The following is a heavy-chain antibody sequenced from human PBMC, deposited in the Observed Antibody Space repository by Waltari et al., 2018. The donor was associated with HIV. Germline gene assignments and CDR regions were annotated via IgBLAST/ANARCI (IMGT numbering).Heavy chain of an antibody. CDR2: IYYSGST. V-gene: IGHV4-39*07. J-gene: IGHJ5*02. D-gene: IGHD3-16*01. CDR1: GGSISSSSYY. Sequence: QLQLQESGPGLVTPSETLSLTCTFSGGSISSSSYYSGRIHQPPGKGLEWIWSIYYSGSTSYNPSLKSRVTISVDTSKNQFSLKLSSVTAADTAVYYCARGGVERGSWVDPWGQGTLVTVSS. CDR3: ARGGVERGSWVDP.